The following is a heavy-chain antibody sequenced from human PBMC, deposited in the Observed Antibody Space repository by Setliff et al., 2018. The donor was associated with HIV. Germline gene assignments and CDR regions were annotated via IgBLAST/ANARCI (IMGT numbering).Heavy chain of an antibody. Sequence: SETLSLTCAVSGGSFSIYYWSWIRQPPGKGLEWIGEINHSGSTNYNPSLKSRVSMSVDTSKNQFSLKLNSVTAADTAVYYCARVARGGHSSRWYYFDYWGQGTLVTVSS. CDR2: INHSGST. CDR3: ARVARGGHSSRWYYFDY. CDR1: GGSFSIYY. J-gene: IGHJ4*02. D-gene: IGHD6-13*01. V-gene: IGHV4-34*01.